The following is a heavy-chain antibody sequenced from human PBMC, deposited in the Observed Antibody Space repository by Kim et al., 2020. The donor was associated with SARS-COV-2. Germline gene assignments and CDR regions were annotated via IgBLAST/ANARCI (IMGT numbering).Heavy chain of an antibody. Sequence: SVKVSCKASGGTFNNLTFSWVRQAPGQGLEWMGGIIPLLDTAHYVPKFQGRVTMTADESTGTAYMELSSLRPDDTAVYYCELGDDVPWGQGTLVTVSS. CDR2: IIPLLDTA. V-gene: IGHV1-69*13. D-gene: IGHD2-21*01. J-gene: IGHJ4*02. CDR1: GGTFNNLT. CDR3: ELGDDVP.